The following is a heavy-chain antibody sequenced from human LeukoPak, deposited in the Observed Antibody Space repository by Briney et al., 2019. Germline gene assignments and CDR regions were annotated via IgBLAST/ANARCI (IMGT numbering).Heavy chain of an antibody. CDR3: ARGTMVRGSQYRYYFDY. J-gene: IGHJ4*02. D-gene: IGHD3-10*01. CDR1: GGSISSGGYY. V-gene: IGHV4-31*03. CDR2: IYYSGST. Sequence: SQTLSLTCTVSGGSISSGGYYWSWIRQHPGKGLEWIGYIYYSGSTYYNPSLKSRVTISVDTSKNQFSLKLSSVTAADMAVYYCARGTMVRGSQYRYYFDYWGQGTLVTVSS.